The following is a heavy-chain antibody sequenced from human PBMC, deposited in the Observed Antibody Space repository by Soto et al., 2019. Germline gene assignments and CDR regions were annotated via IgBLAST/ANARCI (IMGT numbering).Heavy chain of an antibody. Sequence: PSETLSLTCAVSGGSISSGGYSWSWIRQPPGKGLEWIGYIYHSGSTYYNPSLKSRVTISVDRSKNQFSLKLSSVTAADTAVYYCAREFCSGLRGFDPWGQGTLVTVSS. CDR3: AREFCSGLRGFDP. CDR2: IYHSGST. D-gene: IGHD3-3*01. J-gene: IGHJ5*02. CDR1: GGSISSGGYS. V-gene: IGHV4-30-2*01.